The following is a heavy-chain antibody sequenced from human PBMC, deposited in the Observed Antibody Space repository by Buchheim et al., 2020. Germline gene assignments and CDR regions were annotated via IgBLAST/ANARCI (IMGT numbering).Heavy chain of an antibody. Sequence: VKKPGASVKVSCKVSGYTLTELSMHWVRQAPGKGLEWLGGFDPEDGETIYAQKFQGRVTMTEDTSTDTAYMELSSLRSEDTAVYYFATNLIQIFGVVTRRGLDYYYGMGVWGQGTT. J-gene: IGHJ6*02. CDR2: FDPEDGET. D-gene: IGHD3-3*01. V-gene: IGHV1-24*01. CDR3: ATNLIQIFGVVTRRGLDYYYGMGV. CDR1: GYTLTELS.